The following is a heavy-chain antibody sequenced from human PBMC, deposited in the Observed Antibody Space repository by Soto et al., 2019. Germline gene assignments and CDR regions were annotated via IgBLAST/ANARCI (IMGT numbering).Heavy chain of an antibody. CDR2: AKTDGSST. CDR3: VRRFDY. J-gene: IGHJ4*02. V-gene: IGHV3-74*01. CDR1: GFTFSSYW. Sequence: EVQLVESGGGLVQPGGSLRLSCAASGFTFSSYWMHWVRQAPGKGLVWVSRAKTDGSSTNYADSVKGRFTISRDNAKNTVYLQMKSLRAENTAVYYCVRRFDYWGQGTLVTVSS.